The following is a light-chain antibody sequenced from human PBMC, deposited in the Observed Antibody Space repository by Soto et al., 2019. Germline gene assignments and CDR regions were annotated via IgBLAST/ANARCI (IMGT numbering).Light chain of an antibody. CDR3: QQYYSNRC. Sequence: DIVMTQSPDSLAVSLGERVTINCKSSQSVLSSSNNKNYLAWYQQKPGQPPKLLIHWASTRESGVPDRFSGSGSGTDVTLTISSLQAEDVAVYYCQQYYSNRCFGQGTKLEIK. V-gene: IGKV4-1*01. CDR2: WAS. CDR1: QSVLSSSNNKNY. J-gene: IGKJ2*03.